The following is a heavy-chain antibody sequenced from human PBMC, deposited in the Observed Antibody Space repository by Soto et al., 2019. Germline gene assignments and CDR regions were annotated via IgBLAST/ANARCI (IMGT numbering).Heavy chain of an antibody. V-gene: IGHV4-34*01. CDR3: ARDLSSKYSSSWYGARGGFDY. Sequence: QVQLQQWGAGLLKPSETLSLTCAVYGGSFSGYYWSWIRQPPGKGLEWIGEINHSGSTNYNPSLKSRVTISVDTSKSQFSLKLSSVTAADTAVYYCARDLSSKYSSSWYGARGGFDYWGQGTLVTVSS. J-gene: IGHJ4*02. D-gene: IGHD6-13*01. CDR2: INHSGST. CDR1: GGSFSGYY.